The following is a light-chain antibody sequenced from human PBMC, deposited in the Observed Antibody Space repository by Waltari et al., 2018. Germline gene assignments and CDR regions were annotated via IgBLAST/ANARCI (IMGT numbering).Light chain of an antibody. V-gene: IGLV2-14*01. CDR3: SSYTSSHSKV. CDR1: SSDVGGYNF. Sequence: QSALTQPASVSGSPGQSITISCTVTSSDVGGYNFVSWYQQHPGKAPKLMIYDVSNRPSGVSNRFSGSKSGNTASLTISGLQAEDEADYYCSSYTSSHSKVFGGGTKLTVL. CDR2: DVS. J-gene: IGLJ2*01.